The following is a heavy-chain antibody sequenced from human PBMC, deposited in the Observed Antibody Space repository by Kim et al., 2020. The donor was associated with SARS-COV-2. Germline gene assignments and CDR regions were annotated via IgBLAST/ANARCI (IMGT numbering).Heavy chain of an antibody. V-gene: IGHV3-23*01. CDR1: GFTFTGYA. CDR3: MKGGWGWIWDH. CDR2: IDGSDGTT. D-gene: IGHD2-2*03. Sequence: GGSLRLSCTTSGFTFTGYAMSWVRQAPGKGLEWVSSIDGSDGTTYYVDSVKGRFTISRDNSKNTLYLQMSNLRADDTAVYYCMKGGWGWIWDHWGKGTLVTVSS. J-gene: IGHJ4*02.